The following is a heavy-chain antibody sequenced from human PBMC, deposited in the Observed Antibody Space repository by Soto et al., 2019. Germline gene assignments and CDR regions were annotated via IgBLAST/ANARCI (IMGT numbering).Heavy chain of an antibody. CDR1: GFTFSSYA. CDR3: ARDFLSGSNNGFDY. J-gene: IGHJ4*02. Sequence: GGSLRLSCAASGFTFSSYAMHWVRQAPGKGLEWVAVISYDGSNKYYADSVKGRFTISTDNSKNTLYLQMNSLRAEDTAVYYCARDFLSGSNNGFDYWGQGTLVTVSS. V-gene: IGHV3-30-3*01. D-gene: IGHD3-10*01. CDR2: ISYDGSNK.